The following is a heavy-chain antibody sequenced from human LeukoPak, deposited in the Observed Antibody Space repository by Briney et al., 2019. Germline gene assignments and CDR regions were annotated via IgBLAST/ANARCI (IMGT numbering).Heavy chain of an antibody. CDR3: VRVRYYDSTGYSDAFDI. D-gene: IGHD3-22*01. Sequence: GGSLRLSCAASGFTFSSYAMSWVRQAPGKGLEWVSAISGSGGSTYYADSVKGRFTISRDNSKNTLYLQMNSLRAEDTAVYYCVRVRYYDSTGYSDAFDIWGQGTMVTVSS. V-gene: IGHV3-23*01. CDR1: GFTFSSYA. J-gene: IGHJ3*02. CDR2: ISGSGGST.